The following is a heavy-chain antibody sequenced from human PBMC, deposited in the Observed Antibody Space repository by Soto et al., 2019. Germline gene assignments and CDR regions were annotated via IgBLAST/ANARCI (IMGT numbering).Heavy chain of an antibody. CDR1: GDSVSSNSAA. Sequence: PSQTLSLTCAISGDSVSSNSAAWNWIRQSPSRGLEWLGRTYYRSKWYNDYAVSVKSRITINPDTSKNQFSLQLNSVTPEDTAVYYCAREQYYSNYVLDAFDIWGQGTMVTVSS. D-gene: IGHD4-4*01. J-gene: IGHJ3*02. CDR2: TYYRSKWYN. V-gene: IGHV6-1*01. CDR3: AREQYYSNYVLDAFDI.